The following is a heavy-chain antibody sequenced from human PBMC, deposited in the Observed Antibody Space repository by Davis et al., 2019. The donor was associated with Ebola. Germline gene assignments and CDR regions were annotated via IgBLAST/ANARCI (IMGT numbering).Heavy chain of an antibody. CDR3: ASNDFWSGYYGY. J-gene: IGHJ4*02. V-gene: IGHV1-8*01. D-gene: IGHD3-3*01. CDR2: MNPNSGNT. Sequence: ASVKVSCKASGYTFTSYDINWVRQATGQGLEWMGWMNPNSGNTGYAQKFQGRVTMTRDTSTSTDYMELSSLRSEDTAVYYCASNDFWSGYYGYWGQGTLVTVSS. CDR1: GYTFTSYD.